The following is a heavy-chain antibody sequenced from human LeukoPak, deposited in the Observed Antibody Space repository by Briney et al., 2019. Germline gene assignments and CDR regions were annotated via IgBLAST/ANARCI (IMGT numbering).Heavy chain of an antibody. V-gene: IGHV3-15*01. CDR1: GFTFSSYA. CDR2: IKSKTDGGTT. Sequence: GGSLRLSCAASGFTFSSYAMSWVRQAPGKGLEWVGRIKSKTDGGTTDYAAPVKGRFTISRDDSKNTLYLQMNSLKTEDTAVYYCTTILWFGELSRFDPWGQGTLVTVSS. D-gene: IGHD3-10*01. CDR3: TTILWFGELSRFDP. J-gene: IGHJ5*02.